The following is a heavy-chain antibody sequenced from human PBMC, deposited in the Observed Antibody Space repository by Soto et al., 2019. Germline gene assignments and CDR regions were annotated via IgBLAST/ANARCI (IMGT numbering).Heavy chain of an antibody. Sequence: EVQLVESGGGLVKPGGSLRLSCAASGFTFSSYSMNWVRQAPGKGLEWVSSISSSSSYIYYADSVKGRFTISRDNAKNSLYLQMNSLRAEDTAVYYCARAYCGGDCYSPPARDYYYYGMDVWGQGTTVTVSS. V-gene: IGHV3-21*01. CDR3: ARAYCGGDCYSPPARDYYYYGMDV. J-gene: IGHJ6*02. CDR1: GFTFSSYS. CDR2: ISSSSSYI. D-gene: IGHD2-21*02.